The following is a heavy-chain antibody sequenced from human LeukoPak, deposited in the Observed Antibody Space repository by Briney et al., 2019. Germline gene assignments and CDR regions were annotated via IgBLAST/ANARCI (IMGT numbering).Heavy chain of an antibody. V-gene: IGHV4-30-4*01. CDR3: ASGYGDYAEYPQFDY. D-gene: IGHD4-17*01. J-gene: IGHJ4*02. CDR1: GGSISSGDYY. CDR2: IYYSGST. Sequence: PSETLSLTCTVSGGSISSGDYYWSWIRQPPGKGLEWIGYIYYSGSTYYNPSLKSRVTISVDTSKNQFSLKLSSVTAADTAVYYYASGYGDYAEYPQFDYWGQGTLVTVSS.